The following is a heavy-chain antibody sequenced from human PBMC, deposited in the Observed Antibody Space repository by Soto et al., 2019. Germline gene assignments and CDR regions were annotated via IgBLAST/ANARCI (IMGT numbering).Heavy chain of an antibody. D-gene: IGHD6-13*01. V-gene: IGHV1-18*01. CDR1: GYTFTNYG. Sequence: QVQLVQSGAEVKKPGASVKVSCKASGYTFTNYGISWVRQAPGQGLEWMGWISAYNGNTNYAQKLQGRVTMTTDTSTSTAYLELRSLRSDATALYYCARGGSGIAAANWFDPWGQGTLVTVSS. CDR3: ARGGSGIAAANWFDP. CDR2: ISAYNGNT. J-gene: IGHJ5*02.